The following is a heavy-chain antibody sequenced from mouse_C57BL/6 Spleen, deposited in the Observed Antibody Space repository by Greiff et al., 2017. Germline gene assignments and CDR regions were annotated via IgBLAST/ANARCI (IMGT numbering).Heavy chain of an antibody. CDR1: GYAFSSSW. CDR3: ARSGFGY. V-gene: IGHV1-82*01. Sequence: VKLQESGPELVKPGASVKISCKASGYAFSSSWMNWVKQRPGKGLEWIGRIYPGDGDTNYNGKFKGKATLSADKSSSTAYMQLSSLTSEDSAVYFCARSGFGYWGQGTLVT. J-gene: IGHJ3*01. CDR2: IYPGDGDT.